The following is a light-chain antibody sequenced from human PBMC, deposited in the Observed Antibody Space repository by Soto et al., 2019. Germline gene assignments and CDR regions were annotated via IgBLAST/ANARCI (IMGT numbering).Light chain of an antibody. CDR2: GAS. J-gene: IGKJ3*01. CDR3: QQYGSFPLT. CDR1: QSVSTTS. V-gene: IGKV3-20*01. Sequence: EIVLTQSPGTLSLSPGERVTLSCRASQSVSTTSLAWYQQKPGQAPRLLIYGASSRATGIPARFRGSGSGTDFTLTISRLEPEDFAVYYCQQYGSFPLTFGPGNKVEIK.